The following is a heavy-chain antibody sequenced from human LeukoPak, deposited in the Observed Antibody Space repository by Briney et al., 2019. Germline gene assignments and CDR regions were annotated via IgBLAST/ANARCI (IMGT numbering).Heavy chain of an antibody. V-gene: IGHV3-30*18. CDR3: AKDLYQLRFEPYGMDV. CDR2: ISYDGSNK. J-gene: IGHJ6*02. Sequence: GGSLRLSCAASGFTFSSYGMHWVRQAPGKGLEWVAVISYDGSNKYYADSVKGRFTISRDNSKNTLYLQMNSLRAEDTAVYYCAKDLYQLRFEPYGMDVWGQGTTVTVSS. D-gene: IGHD3-10*01. CDR1: GFTFSSYG.